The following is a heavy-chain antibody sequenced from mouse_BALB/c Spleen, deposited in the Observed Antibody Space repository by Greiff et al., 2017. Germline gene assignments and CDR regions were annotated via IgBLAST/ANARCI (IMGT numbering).Heavy chain of an antibody. CDR1: GYTFTSYW. CDR2: INPSTGYT. J-gene: IGHJ4*01. Sequence: QVHVKQSGAELAKPGASVKMSCKASGYTFTSYWMHWVKQRPGQGLEWIGYINPSTGYTEYNQKFKDKATLTADKSSSTAYMQLSSLTSEDSAVYYCARKYGNYYYAMDYWGQGTSVTVSS. D-gene: IGHD2-10*02. CDR3: ARKYGNYYYAMDY. V-gene: IGHV1-7*01.